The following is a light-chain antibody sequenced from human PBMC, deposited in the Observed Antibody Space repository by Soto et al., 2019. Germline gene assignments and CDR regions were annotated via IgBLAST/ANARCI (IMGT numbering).Light chain of an antibody. V-gene: IGLV2-8*01. CDR1: SSDVGGYNY. J-gene: IGLJ1*01. CDR2: EVN. CDR3: SSYGGNHDYV. Sequence: QSALTQPPSASGSPGQSVTISCTGTSSDVGGYNYVSWYQQHPGKAPKLMIYEVNKRPSGVPDRFSGSKSGNTASLTVSGLQAEDEADYYCSSYGGNHDYVFGTGTKLTVL.